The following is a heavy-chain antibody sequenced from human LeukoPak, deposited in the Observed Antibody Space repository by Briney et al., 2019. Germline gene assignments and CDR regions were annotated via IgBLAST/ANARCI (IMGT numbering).Heavy chain of an antibody. Sequence: SETLSLTCTVSGGSINSHSYYWGWIRQPPGKGLEWIGSVYYDGTSYSNPSPKSRVAVFVDTSRDQFSLDLSFVTAADTALYYRVRHISTNTGYFDSCGQGTLVSVSS. J-gene: IGHJ4*02. CDR1: GGSINSHSYY. V-gene: IGHV4-39*01. CDR3: VRHISTNTGYFDS. CDR2: VYYDGTS. D-gene: IGHD5-24*01.